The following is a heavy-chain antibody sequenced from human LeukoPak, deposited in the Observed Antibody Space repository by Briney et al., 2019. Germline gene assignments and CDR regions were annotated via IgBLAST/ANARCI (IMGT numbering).Heavy chain of an antibody. D-gene: IGHD2-21*01. CDR1: GGSISGYY. J-gene: IGHJ4*02. Sequence: SETLSLTCTVSGGSISGYYWNWLRQPPGQGLEWIGYTSDSGGHTDYKPSLKSRVAISVDTSKNQFSLKLTSATAADTAVYYCARWHSHGRYFDYWGQAALVTVSS. CDR3: ARWHSHGRYFDY. V-gene: IGHV4-59*01. CDR2: TSDSGGHT.